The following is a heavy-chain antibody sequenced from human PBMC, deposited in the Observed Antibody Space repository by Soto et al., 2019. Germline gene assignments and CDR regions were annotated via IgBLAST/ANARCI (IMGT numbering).Heavy chain of an antibody. D-gene: IGHD4-4*01. CDR3: ARGARLQYETLDY. J-gene: IGHJ4*02. CDR2: ISSNGGST. V-gene: IGHV3-64*01. Sequence: GGSLRLSCAASGFTFSSYAMHWVRQAPGKGLEYVSAISSNGGSTYYANSVKGRFTISRDNSKNTLYLQMGSLRAEDMAVYYCARGARLQYETLDYWGQGTLVTVSS. CDR1: GFTFSSYA.